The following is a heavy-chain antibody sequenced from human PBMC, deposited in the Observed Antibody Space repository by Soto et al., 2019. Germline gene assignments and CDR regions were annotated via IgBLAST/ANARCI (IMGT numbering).Heavy chain of an antibody. J-gene: IGHJ3*02. CDR3: AKTPMIAVVVDAFDI. CDR1: GFTFTNYA. Sequence: EVRLLESGGGLVQPGGSLRLSCAASGFTFTNYAMSWVRQAPGKGLEWVSGITGSGLSTFYADSVKGRFTISRDNSKNTLFLQMNSLRAEDTAVYYCAKTPMIAVVVDAFDIWGQGTKVTVSS. D-gene: IGHD3-22*01. CDR2: ITGSGLST. V-gene: IGHV3-23*01.